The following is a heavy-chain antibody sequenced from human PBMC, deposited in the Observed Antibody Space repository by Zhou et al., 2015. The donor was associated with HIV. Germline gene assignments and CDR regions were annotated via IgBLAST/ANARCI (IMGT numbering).Heavy chain of an antibody. CDR1: GGTFSSYA. V-gene: IGHV1-69*01. CDR3: ARDRYLRHRGGSQWLGREGIDY. Sequence: QVQLVQSGAEVKKPGSSVKVSCKASGGTFSSYAISWVRQAPGQGLEWMGGIIPIFGTANYAQKFQGRVTITADESTSTAYMELSSLRSEDTAVYYCARDRYLRHRGGSQWLGREGIDYWGQGTLVTVSS. D-gene: IGHD6-19*01. J-gene: IGHJ4*02. CDR2: IIPIFGTA.